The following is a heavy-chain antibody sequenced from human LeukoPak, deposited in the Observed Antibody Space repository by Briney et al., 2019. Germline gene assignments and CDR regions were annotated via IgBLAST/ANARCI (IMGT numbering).Heavy chain of an antibody. CDR1: GFTFSSYS. CDR3: ARDLGSYSSGWYMGFDY. CDR2: ISGSSSTI. Sequence: PGGSLRLSCAASGFTFSSYSMNWVRQAPGKGLEGVSYISGSSSTIYYADSVKGRFTISRDNAKNSLYLQMNSLRAEDTAIYYCARDLGSYSSGWYMGFDYWGQGTLVTVSS. D-gene: IGHD6-19*01. J-gene: IGHJ4*02. V-gene: IGHV3-48*01.